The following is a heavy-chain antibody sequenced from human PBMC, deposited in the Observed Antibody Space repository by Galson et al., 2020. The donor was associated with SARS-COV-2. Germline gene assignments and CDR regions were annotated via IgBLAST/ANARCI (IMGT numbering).Heavy chain of an antibody. J-gene: IGHJ6*01. CDR1: TNSNHA. CDR3: VKEYGMDV. Sequence: TNSNHAMHWVRQAPDKGLEYVSAISSNGGSTYYAYSVKGRFTISRDNSKNTLYLQMSSLRAEDTAVYYCVKEYGMDVWGQGTTVTV. CDR2: ISSNGGST. V-gene: IGHV3-64D*06.